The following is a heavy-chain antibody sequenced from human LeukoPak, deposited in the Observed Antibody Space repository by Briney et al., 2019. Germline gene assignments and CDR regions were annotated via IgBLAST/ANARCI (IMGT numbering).Heavy chain of an antibody. Sequence: SETLSLTCTVSGGSISSGSYYWSWIRQPAGKGLEWIGRIYTSGSTNYNPSLKSRVTISVDTSKNQFSLKLSSVTAADTAVYYCARGGRIIDYWGQGTLVTVSS. J-gene: IGHJ4*02. D-gene: IGHD1-14*01. CDR3: ARGGRIIDY. CDR2: IYTSGST. CDR1: GGSISSGSYY. V-gene: IGHV4-61*02.